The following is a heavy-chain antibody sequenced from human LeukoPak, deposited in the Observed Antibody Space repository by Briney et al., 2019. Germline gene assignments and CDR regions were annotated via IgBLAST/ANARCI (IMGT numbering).Heavy chain of an antibody. Sequence: GGSLRLSCAASGFTFSSYTMSWVRQAPGKGLEWVSAISGSGGSTYYADSVKGRFTISRDNSKNTLYLQMNSLRAEDTAVYYCAKDVLLWFGAMGSFDYWGQGTLVTVSS. CDR1: GFTFSSYT. CDR3: AKDVLLWFGAMGSFDY. V-gene: IGHV3-23*01. CDR2: ISGSGGST. J-gene: IGHJ4*02. D-gene: IGHD3-10*01.